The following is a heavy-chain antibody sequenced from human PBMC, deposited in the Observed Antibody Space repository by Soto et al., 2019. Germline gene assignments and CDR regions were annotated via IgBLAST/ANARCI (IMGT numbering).Heavy chain of an antibody. Sequence: EVQLVESGGGLVQPGRSLRLSCAASGFTFDDYAMHWVRQAPGKGLEWVSGISWNSGSIGYADSVKGRFTISRDNAKNSLYLQMNRLRAEDTALYYCAKELRSSGYARGEFDYWGQGTLVTVSS. D-gene: IGHD5-12*01. V-gene: IGHV3-9*01. CDR2: ISWNSGSI. CDR1: GFTFDDYA. J-gene: IGHJ4*02. CDR3: AKELRSSGYARGEFDY.